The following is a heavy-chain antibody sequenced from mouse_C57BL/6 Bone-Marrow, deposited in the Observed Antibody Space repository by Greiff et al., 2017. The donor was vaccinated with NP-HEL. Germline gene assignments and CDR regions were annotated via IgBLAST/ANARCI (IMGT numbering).Heavy chain of an antibody. Sequence: EVMLVESGGGLVKPGGSLKLSCAASGFTFSDYGMHWVRQAPEKGLEWVAYISSGSSTIYYADTVKGRFTISRDNAKNTLFLKMTSLRAEDTAMYYGAHYGSSDWYFDVWGTGTTVTVSS. CDR3: AHYGSSDWYFDV. CDR2: ISSGSSTI. V-gene: IGHV5-17*01. J-gene: IGHJ1*03. CDR1: GFTFSDYG. D-gene: IGHD1-1*01.